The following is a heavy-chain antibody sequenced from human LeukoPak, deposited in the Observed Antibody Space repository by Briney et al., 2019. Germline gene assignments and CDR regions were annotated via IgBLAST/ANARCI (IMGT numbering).Heavy chain of an antibody. D-gene: IGHD3-9*01. CDR3: AGDRFKLRYFDL. V-gene: IGHV3-74*01. J-gene: IGHJ4*02. CDR1: EFRFSDYW. CDR2: INSDGSST. Sequence: GGSLRLSCVVSEFRFSDYWMHWVRQAPGKGLVWVSRINSDGSSTSYADSVKGRFTISRDNAKNTLYLQMNSRRAEDTAVYYCAGDRFKLRYFDLWGQGTLVTVSS.